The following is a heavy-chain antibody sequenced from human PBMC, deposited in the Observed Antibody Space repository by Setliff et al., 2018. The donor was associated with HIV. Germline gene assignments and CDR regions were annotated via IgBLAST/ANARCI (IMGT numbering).Heavy chain of an antibody. J-gene: IGHJ5*02. CDR1: GGSISGHY. CDR2: IYSSGST. Sequence: SETLSLTCAVSGGSISGHYWSWIGQPPGRGLERIGYIYSSGSTNFNPPLQSRVTISVDTSKNQFSLKLSSVTAADTAVYYCARHSGVASPNWFDPWGQGTLVTVSS. CDR3: ARHSGVASPNWFDP. V-gene: IGHV4-4*09. D-gene: IGHD3-10*01.